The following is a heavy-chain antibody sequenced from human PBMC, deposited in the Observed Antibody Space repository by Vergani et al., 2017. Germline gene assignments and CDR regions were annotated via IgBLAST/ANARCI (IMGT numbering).Heavy chain of an antibody. D-gene: IGHD6-13*01. CDR3: ARDPEQPHSSSWYDLG. Sequence: QVQLVQSGAEVKKPGASVKVSCKASGYTFTSYDINWVRQATGQGLEWMGWMNPNSGNTGYAQKFQGRVTMTRNTSISTAYMELSSLRSEDTAVYYCARDPEQPHSSSWYDLGWGQGTLVTVSS. V-gene: IGHV1-8*01. J-gene: IGHJ4*02. CDR1: GYTFTSYD. CDR2: MNPNSGNT.